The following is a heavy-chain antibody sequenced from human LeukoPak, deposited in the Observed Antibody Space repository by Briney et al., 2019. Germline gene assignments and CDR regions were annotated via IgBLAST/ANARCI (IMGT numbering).Heavy chain of an antibody. V-gene: IGHV4-39*01. CDR2: INHSGST. CDR3: ARHVRKRGIAVAGTPGWFDP. CDR1: GGSISSSSYC. J-gene: IGHJ5*02. Sequence: SETLSLTCTVSGGSISSSSYCWTWIRQPPNKGLEWIGEINHSGSTNYNPSLKSRVTISVDTSKNQFSLKLSSVTAADTAVFYCARHVRKRGIAVAGTPGWFDPWGQGTLVTVSS. D-gene: IGHD6-19*01.